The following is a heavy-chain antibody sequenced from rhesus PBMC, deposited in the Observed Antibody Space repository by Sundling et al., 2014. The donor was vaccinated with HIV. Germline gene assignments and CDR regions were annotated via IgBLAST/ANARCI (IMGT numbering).Heavy chain of an antibody. CDR1: GGSISSSSW. Sequence: QLHLQESGPGLVKPSETLSLTCAVSGGSISSSSWWSWIRQPPGKGLEWIGYIYGSGGSTEYNPSLKSRVTISKDTSKNQFSLKLSSVTAADTAVYYCASPWNSWSGFDYWGQGVLIAVSS. D-gene: IGHD6-13*01. J-gene: IGHJ4*01. V-gene: IGHV4-93*01. CDR3: ASPWNSWSGFDY. CDR2: IYGSGGST.